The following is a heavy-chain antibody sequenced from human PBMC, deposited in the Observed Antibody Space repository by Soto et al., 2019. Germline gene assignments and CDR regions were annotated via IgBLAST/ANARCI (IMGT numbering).Heavy chain of an antibody. J-gene: IGHJ6*02. V-gene: IGHV1-18*01. CDR2: ISAYNGNT. D-gene: IGHD3-3*01. CDR1: GYTFTSYG. CDR3: AREKGRFLEWLLSYYYYGMDV. Sequence: GASVKVSCKASGYTFTSYGISWGRQAPGQGLEGMGWISAYNGNTNYAQKLQGRLTMTTDTSKSTAYMELRSLRSDDTAVYYCAREKGRFLEWLLSYYYYGMDVWGQGTTVTVSS.